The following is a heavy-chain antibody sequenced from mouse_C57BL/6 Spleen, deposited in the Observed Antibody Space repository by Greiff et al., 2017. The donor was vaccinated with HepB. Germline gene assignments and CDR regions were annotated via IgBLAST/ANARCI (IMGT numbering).Heavy chain of an antibody. CDR2: IHPNSGST. CDR3: ARRNYGRSYDWFAY. D-gene: IGHD1-1*01. V-gene: IGHV1-64*01. Sequence: QVQLQQPGAELVKPGASVKLSCKASRYTFTSYWMHWVKQRPGQGLEWIGMIHPNSGSTNYNEKFKSKATMTVDKSSSTAYMQLSSLTSEDSAVYYCARRNYGRSYDWFAYWGQGTLVTVSA. CDR1: RYTFTSYW. J-gene: IGHJ3*01.